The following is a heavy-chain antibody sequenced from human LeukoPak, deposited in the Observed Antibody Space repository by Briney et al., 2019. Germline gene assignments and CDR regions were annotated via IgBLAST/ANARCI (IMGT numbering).Heavy chain of an antibody. CDR1: GGSLSSDY. D-gene: IGHD5-12*01. CDR2: IYYSGST. V-gene: IGHV4-59*08. CDR3: ARLGNRDGYNYFLDY. Sequence: SETLSLTCTVSGGSLSSDYWTWIRQPPGKRLQWIGYIYYSGSTNYNPSLKSRVTISVDTSKNQFSLKLSSVTAAVTAVYYCARLGNRDGYNYFLDYWGQGILVTVSS. J-gene: IGHJ4*02.